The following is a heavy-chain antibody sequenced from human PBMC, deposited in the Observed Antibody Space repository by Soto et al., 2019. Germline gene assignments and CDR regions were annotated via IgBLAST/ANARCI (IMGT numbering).Heavy chain of an antibody. D-gene: IGHD5-12*01. CDR2: IYHSGST. Sequence: QLQLQESGSGLVKPSQTLSLTCAVSGGSISSGGYSWSWIRQPPGQGLEWIGYIYHSGSTYYNRALKGRVTLSVSRSKKQFLPKPSSVAAPDTAVYYCAAGGGLPRYYWGQGTLVTVSS. CDR1: GGSISSGGYS. CDR3: AAGGGLPRYY. J-gene: IGHJ4*02. V-gene: IGHV4-30-2*01.